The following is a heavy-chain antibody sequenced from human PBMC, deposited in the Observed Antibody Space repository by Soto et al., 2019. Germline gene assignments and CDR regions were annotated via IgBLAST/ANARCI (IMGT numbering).Heavy chain of an antibody. J-gene: IGHJ5*02. V-gene: IGHV3-30*03. Sequence: QVQLVESGGGVVQPGRSLRLSCAASGFTFSSYGMHWVRQAPGKGLEWVAVISYDGSSKYYADSVKGRFTISRDNSKNTLYLQMNSLRAEDTAVYYCEATVTTGGPSWGQGTLVTVSS. CDR1: GFTFSSYG. D-gene: IGHD4-17*01. CDR3: EATVTTGGPS. CDR2: ISYDGSSK.